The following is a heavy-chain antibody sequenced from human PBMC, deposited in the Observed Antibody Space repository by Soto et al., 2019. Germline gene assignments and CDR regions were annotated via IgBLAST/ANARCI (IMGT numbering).Heavy chain of an antibody. Sequence: EVQLLESGGGLVQPGGSLRLSCTASGFTFSGHAMTWVRQAPGKGLEWVSGLSDSGGSTYYADSVKGRFTISRDNSMNTLYLQMNTLRAEDTAVYYCAKVSSSWYAGFFDLWGQGTLVTVSS. V-gene: IGHV3-23*01. CDR3: AKVSSSWYAGFFDL. J-gene: IGHJ4*02. CDR1: GFTFSGHA. CDR2: LSDSGGST. D-gene: IGHD6-13*01.